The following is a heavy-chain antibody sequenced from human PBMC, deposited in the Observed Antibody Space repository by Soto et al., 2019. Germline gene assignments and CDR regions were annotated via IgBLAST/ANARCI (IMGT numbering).Heavy chain of an antibody. V-gene: IGHV3-30*18. J-gene: IGHJ4*02. D-gene: IGHD6-19*01. Sequence: PGGPLRLSXAASRFTISGHAMHWVRQAPGKGLEWLAVISYDGSDKFYGDSVKGRFTISRDNSKNTVSLEMTSLRAEDTAVYYCAKGGRQWLVTSDFNYWGQGALVTVSS. CDR2: ISYDGSDK. CDR1: RFTISGHA. CDR3: AKGGRQWLVTSDFNY.